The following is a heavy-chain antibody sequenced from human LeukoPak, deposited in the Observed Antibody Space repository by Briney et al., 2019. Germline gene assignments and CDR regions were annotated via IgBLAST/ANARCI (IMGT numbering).Heavy chain of an antibody. V-gene: IGHV4-31*03. D-gene: IGHD4-17*01. J-gene: IGHJ6*02. Sequence: PSETLSLTCTVSGGSISSGGYYWSWIRQHPGKGLEWIGYIYYSGSTYYNPSLKSRVTISVDTSKNQFSLKLSSVTAADTAVYYCASNDYGDPINRYYYYGTDVWGQGTTVTVSS. CDR1: GGSISSGGYY. CDR3: ASNDYGDPINRYYYYGTDV. CDR2: IYYSGST.